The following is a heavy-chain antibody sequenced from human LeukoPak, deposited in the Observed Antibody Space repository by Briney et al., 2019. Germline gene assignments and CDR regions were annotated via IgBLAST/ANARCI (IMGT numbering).Heavy chain of an antibody. CDR2: ISGSGGST. V-gene: IGHV3-23*01. CDR1: GVSPSDYY. Sequence: RGSLRLSCAHPGVSPSDYYMCGSRQTLGKGVEWVSAISGSGGSTYYADSVKGRFTTSRDNSKNTLYLQMNSLRAEDTAVYCCAKVNWYYYDSSGYFPSHGAFDIWGQGTMVTVSS. CDR3: AKVNWYYYDSSGYFPSHGAFDI. D-gene: IGHD3-22*01. J-gene: IGHJ3*02.